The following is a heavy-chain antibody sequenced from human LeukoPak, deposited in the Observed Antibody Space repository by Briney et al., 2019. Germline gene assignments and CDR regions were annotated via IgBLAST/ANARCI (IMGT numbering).Heavy chain of an antibody. Sequence: SETLSLTCTVSGGSISSYYWNWIRQPPGKGLEWIGYIYYSGSTNYNPSLKSRVTISVDTSKNQFSLKLSSVTAADTAVYYCASTPWYYDISGYYGFDYWGQGTLVTVSS. J-gene: IGHJ4*02. CDR2: IYYSGST. D-gene: IGHD3-22*01. CDR3: ASTPWYYDISGYYGFDY. CDR1: GGSISSYY. V-gene: IGHV4-59*12.